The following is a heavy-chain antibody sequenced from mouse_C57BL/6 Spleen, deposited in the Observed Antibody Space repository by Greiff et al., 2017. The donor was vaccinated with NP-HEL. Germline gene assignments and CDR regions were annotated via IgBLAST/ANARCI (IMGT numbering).Heavy chain of an antibody. V-gene: IGHV1-82*01. Sequence: QVQLQQSGPELVKPGASVKISCKASGYAFSSSWMNWVKQRPGKGLEWIGRIYPGDGDTNYNGKFKGKATLTADKSSSTAYMHLSSLTSEDSAVYFCAGRPYDYDGFAYWGQGTLVTVSA. J-gene: IGHJ3*01. CDR1: GYAFSSSW. D-gene: IGHD2-4*01. CDR3: AGRPYDYDGFAY. CDR2: IYPGDGDT.